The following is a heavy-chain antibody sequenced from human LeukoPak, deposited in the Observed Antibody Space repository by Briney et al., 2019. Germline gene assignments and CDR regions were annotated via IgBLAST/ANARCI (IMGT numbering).Heavy chain of an antibody. CDR3: ARDMVAGTGRYFQH. Sequence: ASVTVSCKASGYTFTSYAMHWVRPAPGQRLAWMGWINAGNGNTKCSQKFQGRVTLTRDTSASTAYMELSSLRSEDTAEYYCARDMVAGTGRYFQHWGHGTLVTVSS. V-gene: IGHV1-3*01. D-gene: IGHD6-19*01. CDR2: INAGNGNT. CDR1: GYTFTSYA. J-gene: IGHJ1*01.